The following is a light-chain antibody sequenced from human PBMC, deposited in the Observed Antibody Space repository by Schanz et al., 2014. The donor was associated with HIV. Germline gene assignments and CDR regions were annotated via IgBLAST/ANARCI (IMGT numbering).Light chain of an antibody. V-gene: IGLV1-51*01. CDR1: AFNIGQNY. CDR2: VNH. Sequence: QSVLTQPPSMSAAPGQRVTISCAGSAFNIGQNYVSWFQQFPGTAPKLLIYVNHQRPSDIPDRFSGSKTGTSATLAIVGLQTGDEADYYCATWDSALRDVVFGGGTKLTVL. CDR3: ATWDSALRDVV. J-gene: IGLJ2*01.